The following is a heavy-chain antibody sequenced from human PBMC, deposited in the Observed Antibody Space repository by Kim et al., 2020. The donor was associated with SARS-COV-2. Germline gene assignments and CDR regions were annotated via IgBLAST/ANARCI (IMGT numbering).Heavy chain of an antibody. CDR3: ARGLGYFDFDWFDP. V-gene: IGHV3-21*01. CDR2: ISSSSSYI. D-gene: IGHD3-9*01. CDR1: GFTFSSYS. J-gene: IGHJ5*02. Sequence: GGSLRLSCAASGFTFSSYSMNWVRQAPGKGLEWVSSISSSSSYIYYADSVKGRFTISRDNAKNSLYLQMNSLRAEDTAVYYCARGLGYFDFDWFDPWGQGTLVTVSS.